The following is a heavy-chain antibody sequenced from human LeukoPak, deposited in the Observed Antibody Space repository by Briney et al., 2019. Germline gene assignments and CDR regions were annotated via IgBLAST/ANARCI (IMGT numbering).Heavy chain of an antibody. CDR2: IKQDGSEK. CDR3: ARDRRQWLAPRYYYYGMDV. D-gene: IGHD6-19*01. J-gene: IGHJ6*02. V-gene: IGHV3-7*01. Sequence: PGGSLRLSCAVSGFTFSSYWMSWVRQAPGKGLEWVANIKQDGSEKFYVDSVKGRFTISRDNAKNSLYLQMNSLRAEDTAVYYCARDRRQWLAPRYYYYGMDVWGQGTTVTVSS. CDR1: GFTFSSYW.